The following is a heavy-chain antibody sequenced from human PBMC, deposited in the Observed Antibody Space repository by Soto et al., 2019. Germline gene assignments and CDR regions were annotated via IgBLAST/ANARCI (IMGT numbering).Heavy chain of an antibody. J-gene: IGHJ6*03. Sequence: QVQLQQWGAGLLKPSETLSLTCAVYGGSFSGYYWSWIRQPPGKGLEWIGEINHSGSTNYNPSLKSRVTISVDTSKNQFSLKLSSVTAADTAVYYCARGGLSSGWPTRYYYYYMDVWGKGTTVTVSS. CDR2: INHSGST. CDR3: ARGGLSSGWPTRYYYYYMDV. CDR1: GGSFSGYY. V-gene: IGHV4-34*01. D-gene: IGHD6-19*01.